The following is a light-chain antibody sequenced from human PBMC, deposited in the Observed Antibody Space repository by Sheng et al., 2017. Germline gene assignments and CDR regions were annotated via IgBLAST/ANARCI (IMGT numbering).Light chain of an antibody. Sequence: EIVLTQSPGTLSLSPGERATLSCGASQSVNSNYLAWYQQKPGQAPRLLIYGTSSRATGIPDRFSGSGSGADFTLTISRLEPDDFAVYYCQQFGSPPYSFGQGTKLDIK. CDR1: QSVNSNY. CDR3: QQFGSPPYS. CDR2: GTS. J-gene: IGKJ2*01. V-gene: IGKV3-20*01.